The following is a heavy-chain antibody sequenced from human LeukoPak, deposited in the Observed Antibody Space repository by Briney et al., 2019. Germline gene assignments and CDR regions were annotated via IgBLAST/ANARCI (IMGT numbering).Heavy chain of an antibody. Sequence: GGSLRLSCAASGFTFSSYGMHWARQAPGKGLEWVAVIWYDGSNKYYADSVKGRFTISRDNSKNTLYLQMNSLRAEDTAAYYCARDASPDIVVVPAASYYYYYGMDVWGQGTTVTVSS. CDR2: IWYDGSNK. CDR3: ARDASPDIVVVPAASYYYYYGMDV. J-gene: IGHJ6*02. V-gene: IGHV3-33*01. D-gene: IGHD2-2*01. CDR1: GFTFSSYG.